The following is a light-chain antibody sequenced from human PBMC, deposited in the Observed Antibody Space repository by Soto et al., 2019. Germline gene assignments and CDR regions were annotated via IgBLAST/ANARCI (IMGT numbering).Light chain of an antibody. CDR2: GAF. Sequence: EIVMTQSPATLSVSPGERATLSCRASQSVSYNLAWYQQKPGQGPRLLIYGAFTRATGIPARFSGSGSGTEVTLTISSLQSEDFAVYYCQQYKNWPPLTVGGGTKVEIK. V-gene: IGKV3-15*01. J-gene: IGKJ4*01. CDR3: QQYKNWPPLT. CDR1: QSVSYN.